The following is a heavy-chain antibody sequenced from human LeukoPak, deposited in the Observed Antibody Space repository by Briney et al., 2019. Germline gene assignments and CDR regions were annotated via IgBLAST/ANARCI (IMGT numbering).Heavy chain of an antibody. CDR1: GGSISSPSYY. V-gene: IGHV4-39*07. D-gene: IGHD4-11*01. CDR3: ARDRIVTTTFDI. CDR2: INYSGTT. J-gene: IGHJ3*02. Sequence: PSETLSLTCTVSGGSISSPSYYWGWIRQPPGKGLEWIGSINYSGTTYYNPSLKSRLTISVDTSKNQFSLKLSSVTAADTAVYYCARDRIVTTTFDIWGQGTMVTVSS.